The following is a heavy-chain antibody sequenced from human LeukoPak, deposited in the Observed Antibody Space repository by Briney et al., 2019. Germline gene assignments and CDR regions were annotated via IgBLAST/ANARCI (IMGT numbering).Heavy chain of an antibody. CDR1: GVTVSSNY. Sequence: GGSLRLSCAASGVTVSSNYMSWVRQAPGKGLEWVSVIYSGGSTYYADSVKGRFTISRDNSKNTLYLQMNSLRAEGTAVYYTAIDGSANGSGSYSGMDVWGQGTTVTVSS. V-gene: IGHV3-66*01. D-gene: IGHD3-10*01. J-gene: IGHJ6*02. CDR2: IYSGGST. CDR3: AIDGSANGSGSYSGMDV.